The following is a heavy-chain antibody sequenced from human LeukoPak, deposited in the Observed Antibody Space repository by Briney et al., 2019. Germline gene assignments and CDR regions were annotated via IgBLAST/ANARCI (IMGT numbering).Heavy chain of an antibody. D-gene: IGHD2-2*01. CDR1: GFTFSTYW. CDR3: ARVRCSSNSCFPDY. V-gene: IGHV3-7*01. CDR2: IKQDGSDK. J-gene: IGHJ4*02. Sequence: GGSLRLSCAASGFTFSTYWMSWVRQAPGKGLESVANIKQDGSDKYYVDSVKGRFTISRDNAKNSLFLQMNSLRAEDTAVYYCARVRCSSNSCFPDYWGQGTLVTVSS.